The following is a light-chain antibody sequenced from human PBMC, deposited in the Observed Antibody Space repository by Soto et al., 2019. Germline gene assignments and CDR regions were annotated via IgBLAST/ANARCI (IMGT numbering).Light chain of an antibody. CDR3: AAWDDSLSGLYV. V-gene: IGLV1-47*01. Sequence: QSVLTQPPSASGTPGQRVTISCSGSSSNIGRNYVYWYQQLPGTAPKLPIYRNDHRPSGVPDRLSGSKSGTSASLAISGLRSEDEADYYCAAWDDSLSGLYVFGTGTKLTVL. CDR1: SSNIGRNY. CDR2: RND. J-gene: IGLJ1*01.